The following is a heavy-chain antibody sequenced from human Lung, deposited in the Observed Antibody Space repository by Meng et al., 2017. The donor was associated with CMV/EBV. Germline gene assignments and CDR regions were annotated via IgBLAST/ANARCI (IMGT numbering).Heavy chain of an antibody. J-gene: IGHJ4*02. V-gene: IGHV1-69*05. CDR1: GGTYSTYG. Sequence: SXXVSXKASGGTYSTYGISWVRRAPGQGLEWMGGIITLFGTPNYAQRFQGRVTITTDESTSTTYMELRSLRSEDTAVYYCARSLMTTVTTLGYWGQGTLVTVSS. CDR2: IITLFGTP. D-gene: IGHD4-17*01. CDR3: ARSLMTTVTTLGY.